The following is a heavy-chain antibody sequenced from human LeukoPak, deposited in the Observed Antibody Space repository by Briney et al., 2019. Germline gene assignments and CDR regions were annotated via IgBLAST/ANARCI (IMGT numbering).Heavy chain of an antibody. D-gene: IGHD2-21*02. Sequence: SETLSLTCTVSGGSISSYYWSWIRQPPGKGLEWIGYIYYSGSTNHNPSLKSRVTISVDTSKNQFSLKLSSVTAADTAVYYCARGEGTALELDPWGQGTLVTVYS. J-gene: IGHJ5*02. CDR3: ARGEGTALELDP. V-gene: IGHV4-59*01. CDR1: GGSISSYY. CDR2: IYYSGST.